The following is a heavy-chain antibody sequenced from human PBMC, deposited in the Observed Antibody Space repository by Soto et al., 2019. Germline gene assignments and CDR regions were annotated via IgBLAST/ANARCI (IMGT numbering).Heavy chain of an antibody. D-gene: IGHD6-19*01. Sequence: GGSLRLSCSASGFILSDYAMHWVRLTPGKGLEFVSAISNNGGSTNDAPSVWGRFTISRDNSKNTVYLEMSSLRVEDTAIYYCVKDPSRGGWYGFFLHWGQGTVVTVSS. CDR2: ISNNGGST. J-gene: IGHJ1*01. V-gene: IGHV3-64D*06. CDR1: GFILSDYA. CDR3: VKDPSRGGWYGFFLH.